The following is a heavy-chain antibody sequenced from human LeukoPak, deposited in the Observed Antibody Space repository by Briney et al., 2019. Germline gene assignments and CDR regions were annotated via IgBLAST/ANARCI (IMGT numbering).Heavy chain of an antibody. CDR1: GFTFRSYG. CDR2: IWYDGSNK. D-gene: IGHD3-16*01. CDR3: ARQSISSLDY. J-gene: IGHJ4*02. V-gene: IGHV3-33*01. Sequence: GRSLRLSCAASGFTFRSYGMHWVRQAPGKGLEWVAVIWYDGSNKYYADSVKGRFTISRDNSKNTLYLQMNSLRAEDTAVYYCARQSISSLDYWGQGTLVTVSS.